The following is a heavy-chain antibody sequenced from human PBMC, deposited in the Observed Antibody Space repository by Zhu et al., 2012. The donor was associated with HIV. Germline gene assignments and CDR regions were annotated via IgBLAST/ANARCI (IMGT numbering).Heavy chain of an antibody. J-gene: IGHJ3*01. D-gene: IGHD3-10*01. CDR2: SVDTGST. CDR1: GGSLNGYY. V-gene: IGHV4-34*02. Sequence: QLQQWGAGLLKPSDTLTLTCAVYGGSLNGYYWSWIRQPPGKDWSGLARSVDTGSTNYNPSLEDRVSISIDSSKNQFSLRLELVTAADTAIYYCAKEAGGGFNFWGQGTTVIVST. CDR3: AKEAGGGFNF.